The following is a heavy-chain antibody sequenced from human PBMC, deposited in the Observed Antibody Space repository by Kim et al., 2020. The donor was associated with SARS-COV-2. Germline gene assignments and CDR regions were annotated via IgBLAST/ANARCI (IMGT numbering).Heavy chain of an antibody. D-gene: IGHD3-22*01. V-gene: IGHV4-30-2*05. J-gene: IGHJ4*02. CDR3: ARDSSDFSGYYDY. Sequence: TPSLKSRVTISVDTSKTQFSLKLSSVTAADTAVYYCARDSSDFSGYYDYWGQGTLVTVSS.